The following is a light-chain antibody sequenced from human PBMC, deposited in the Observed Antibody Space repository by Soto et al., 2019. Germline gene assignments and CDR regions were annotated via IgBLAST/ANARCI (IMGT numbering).Light chain of an antibody. Sequence: EIVLTQSPGTLSLSPGERATLSCRASQSVSSSYLAWYQQKPGQAPRLLIYDASSRATGIPDRFSGSGSGTDFTLIISRLEPEDFAVYYCQQYGSSLLTFGGGTKVEIK. J-gene: IGKJ4*01. V-gene: IGKV3-20*01. CDR1: QSVSSSY. CDR3: QQYGSSLLT. CDR2: DAS.